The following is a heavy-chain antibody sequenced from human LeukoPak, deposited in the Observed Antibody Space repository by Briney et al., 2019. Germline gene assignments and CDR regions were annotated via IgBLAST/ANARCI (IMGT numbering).Heavy chain of an antibody. CDR1: GFTFTSSA. CDR3: AASTTVVTHVSGYYYYGMDV. V-gene: IGHV1-58*01. J-gene: IGHJ6*02. Sequence: SVKVSCKASGFTFTSSAVQWVRQARGQRLEWIGWIVVGSGNTNYAQKFQERVTITRDMSTSTAYMELSSLRSEDTAVYYCAASTTVVTHVSGYYYYGMDVWGRGTTVTVSS. CDR2: IVVGSGNT. D-gene: IGHD4-23*01.